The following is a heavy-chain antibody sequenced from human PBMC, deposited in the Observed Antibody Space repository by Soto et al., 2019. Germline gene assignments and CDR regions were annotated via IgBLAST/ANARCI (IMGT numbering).Heavy chain of an antibody. CDR2: IIPILGIA. J-gene: IGHJ5*02. D-gene: IGHD6-19*01. Sequence: GASVKVSCKASGGTFSSYTISWVRQAPGQGLEWMGRIIPILGIANYAQKFQGRVTITADKSTSTAYMELSSLRSEDTAMYYCARWIAVAGTVNSWFDPWGQGTLVTVSS. CDR1: GGTFSSYT. CDR3: ARWIAVAGTVNSWFDP. V-gene: IGHV1-69*02.